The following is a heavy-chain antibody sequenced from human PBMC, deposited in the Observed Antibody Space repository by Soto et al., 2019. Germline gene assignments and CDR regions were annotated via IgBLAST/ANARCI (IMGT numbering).Heavy chain of an antibody. V-gene: IGHV3-48*01. Sequence: PGVPLRLCRSAAVFNRVNYGRNWVRQAPGKGLEWVSYIGIGSSTTYYADSVKGRFTISRDNAKNSLYLQMNSLRAEDTAVYYCARDQLYYNDISGRPLNAFDVWGQGTMVTVSS. CDR3: ARDQLYYNDISGRPLNAFDV. CDR2: IGIGSSTT. J-gene: IGHJ3*01. D-gene: IGHD3-22*01. CDR1: VFNRVNYG.